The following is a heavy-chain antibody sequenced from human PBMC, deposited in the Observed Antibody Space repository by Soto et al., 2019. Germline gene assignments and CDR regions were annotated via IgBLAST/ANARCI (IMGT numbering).Heavy chain of an antibody. CDR1: GGSFSGYY. CDR2: INHSGST. V-gene: IGHV4-34*01. D-gene: IGHD3-3*01. Sequence: SETLSLTCAVYGGSFSGYYWSWIRQPPGKWLEWIGEINHSGSTNYNPSLKSRVTISVDTSKNQFSLKLSSVTAADTAVYYCARAPRGDFWSGYPYYYYGMDVWGQGTTVT. CDR3: ARAPRGDFWSGYPYYYYGMDV. J-gene: IGHJ6*02.